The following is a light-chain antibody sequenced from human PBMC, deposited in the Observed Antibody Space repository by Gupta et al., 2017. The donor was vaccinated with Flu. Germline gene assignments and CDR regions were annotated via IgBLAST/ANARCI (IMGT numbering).Light chain of an antibody. CDR2: WAS. J-gene: IGKJ1*01. Sequence: IVMTHTPDSLAVSLVERATINCKSSQNVLYVSNNKTYLACYQQKPGEPPELLINWASSREAGVPDRFSGSGSATDFALTISSLQAEDVAVYYCQQDDSTPWTFGQGTSVEIK. CDR1: QNVLYVSNNKTY. V-gene: IGKV4-1*01. CDR3: QQDDSTPWT.